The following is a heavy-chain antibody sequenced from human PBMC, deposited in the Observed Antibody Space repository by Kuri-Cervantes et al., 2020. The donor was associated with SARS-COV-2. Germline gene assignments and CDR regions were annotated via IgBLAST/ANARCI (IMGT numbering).Heavy chain of an antibody. CDR1: GGSISSGGYS. D-gene: IGHD2-2*01. CDR2: IYHSGST. Sequence: SETLSLTCAVPGGSISSGGYSWSWIRQPPGKGLEWIGYIYHSGSTYYNPSLKSRVTISVDRSKNQFSLKLSSVTAADTAVYYCARVRGTCSSTSCYYHDAFDIWGQGTMVTVSS. V-gene: IGHV4-30-2*01. CDR3: ARVRGTCSSTSCYYHDAFDI. J-gene: IGHJ3*02.